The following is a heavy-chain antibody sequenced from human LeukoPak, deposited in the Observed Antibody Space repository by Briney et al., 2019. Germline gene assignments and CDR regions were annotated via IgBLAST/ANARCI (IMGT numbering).Heavy chain of an antibody. CDR1: GYTPTELS. V-gene: IGHV1-24*01. CDR3: ATILAVAQAHDAFDI. CDR2: FDPEDGET. D-gene: IGHD6-19*01. Sequence: ASVKVSCKVSGYTPTELSMHWVRQAPGKGLEWMGGFDPEDGETIYAQKFQGRVTMTEDTSTDTAYMELSSLRSEDTAVYYCATILAVAQAHDAFDIWGQGTMVTVSS. J-gene: IGHJ3*02.